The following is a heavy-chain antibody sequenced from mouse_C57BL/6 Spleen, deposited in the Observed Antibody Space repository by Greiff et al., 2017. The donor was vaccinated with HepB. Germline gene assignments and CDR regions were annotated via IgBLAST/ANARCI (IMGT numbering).Heavy chain of an antibody. CDR3: ARSGGFYLDY. CDR1: GYTFTDYY. D-gene: IGHD3-1*01. Sequence: EVQLQESGPELVKPGASVKISCKASGYTFTDYYMNWVKQSHGKSLEWIGDINPNNGGTSYNQKFKGKATLTVDKSSSTAYMELRSLTSEDSAVYYCARSGGFYLDYWGQGTTLTVSS. V-gene: IGHV1-26*01. CDR2: INPNNGGT. J-gene: IGHJ2*01.